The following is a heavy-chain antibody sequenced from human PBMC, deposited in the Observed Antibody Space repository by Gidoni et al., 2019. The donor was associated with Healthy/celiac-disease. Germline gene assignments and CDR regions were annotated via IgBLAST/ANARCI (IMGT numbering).Heavy chain of an antibody. D-gene: IGHD4-17*01. CDR1: GRPISRYY. V-gene: IGHV4-59*01. CDR3: ARYGDYTHYYFDY. Sequence: VPLPESGPGLVKPSETLSPTRTVSGRPISRYYWSWLRHPPGKGLEWIGYIYYSGSPNYNPSLKSRVTISVDTSKNQFSLKLSSVTAADTAVYYCARYGDYTHYYFDYGGQGTLVTVSS. CDR2: IYYSGSP. J-gene: IGHJ4*02.